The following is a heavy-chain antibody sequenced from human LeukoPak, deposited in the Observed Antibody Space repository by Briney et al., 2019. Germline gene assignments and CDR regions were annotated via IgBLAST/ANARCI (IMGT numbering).Heavy chain of an antibody. V-gene: IGHV3-21*01. CDR1: GFTFSSYT. CDR2: ISSSSYYI. D-gene: IGHD6-13*01. Sequence: GGSLRLSCAASGFTFSSYTMNWVRQAPGKELEWVSSISSSSYYIYYADSVKGRFTISRDNAKNSMYLQMNSLRAEDTAVYYCARQAAAGTGLCWFDPWGQGTLVTVSS. CDR3: ARQAAAGTGLCWFDP. J-gene: IGHJ5*02.